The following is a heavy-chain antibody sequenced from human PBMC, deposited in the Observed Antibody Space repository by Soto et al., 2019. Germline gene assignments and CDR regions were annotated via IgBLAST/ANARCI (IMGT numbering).Heavy chain of an antibody. Sequence: SVKVSCKASGGTFSSYAISWVRQAPGQGLEWMGWIIPNSGATNYAQKFQGRVTMTGDESISTAYMELSSLRSDDTAVYYCATYYCDSSGYDAFDIWGQGTMVTVSS. V-gene: IGHV1-69*13. CDR1: GGTFSSYA. J-gene: IGHJ3*02. D-gene: IGHD3-22*01. CDR2: IIPNSGAT. CDR3: ATYYCDSSGYDAFDI.